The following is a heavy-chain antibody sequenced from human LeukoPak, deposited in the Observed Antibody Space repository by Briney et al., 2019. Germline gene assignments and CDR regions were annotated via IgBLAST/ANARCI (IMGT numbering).Heavy chain of an antibody. J-gene: IGHJ6*03. CDR1: GGTFRTYS. Sequence: GASVKLSCKASGGTFRTYSVTWVRQAPGQGLEWMGGIIPIFGTPNYAQKFQGRVKVTTDDATGTAYMELSSLMSEDTAIYYCARVDRYHFYLDVWGKGTPVTVSS. CDR2: IIPIFGTP. V-gene: IGHV1-69*05. CDR3: ARVDRYHFYLDV.